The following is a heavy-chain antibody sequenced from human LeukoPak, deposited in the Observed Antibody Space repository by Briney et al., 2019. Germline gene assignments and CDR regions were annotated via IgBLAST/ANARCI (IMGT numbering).Heavy chain of an antibody. V-gene: IGHV3-9*01. CDR1: GFTFDDYA. J-gene: IGHJ4*02. CDR3: AKSSGPSPSYYFDY. CDR2: ISWNSGSI. Sequence: PGRSLRLSCAASGFTFDDYAMHWVRQAPGKGLEWVSGISWNSGSIGYADSVKGRFTISRDNAKNSLYLQMNSLSAEDTALYYCAKSSGPSPSYYFDYWGQGTLVTVSS.